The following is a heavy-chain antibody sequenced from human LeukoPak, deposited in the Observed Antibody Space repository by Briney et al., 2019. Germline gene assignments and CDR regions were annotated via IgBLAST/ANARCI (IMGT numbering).Heavy chain of an antibody. CDR1: GFTFSSYG. CDR3: AKDFSNYFDNSGYDPFYFDY. CDR2: ISYDGSNK. Sequence: PGGSLRLSCAASGFTFSSYGMHWVRQSPGKGLEWLAAISYDGSNKFYADSVKGRVTISRDNSMNTLSLQMNSLRADDTAVYYCAKDFSNYFDNSGYDPFYFDYWGQGTLVTVSS. D-gene: IGHD3-22*01. V-gene: IGHV3-30*18. J-gene: IGHJ4*02.